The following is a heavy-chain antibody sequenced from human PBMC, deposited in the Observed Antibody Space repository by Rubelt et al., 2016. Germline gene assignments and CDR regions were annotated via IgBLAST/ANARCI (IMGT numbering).Heavy chain of an antibody. CDR3: ASTNYYDSSGYESSFDY. CDR2: HSGST. V-gene: IGHV4-34*01. D-gene: IGHD3-22*01. J-gene: IGHJ4*02. Sequence: HSGSTNYNPSLKSRVTISVDTSKNQFSLKLSSVTAADTAVYYCASTNYYDSSGYESSFDYWGQGTLVTVSS.